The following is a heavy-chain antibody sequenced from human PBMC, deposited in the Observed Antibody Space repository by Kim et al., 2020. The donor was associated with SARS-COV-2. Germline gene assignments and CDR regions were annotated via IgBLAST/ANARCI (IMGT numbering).Heavy chain of an antibody. CDR2: IYYSGST. J-gene: IGHJ5*02. CDR3: ARVEGAWFDP. CDR1: GSISSGGYY. Sequence: GSISSGGYYRSWLRQHPGKGLEWIGYIYYSGSTYYNPSLKSRVTISVDTSKNQFSLKLSSVTAADTAVYYCARVEGAWFDPWGQGTLVTVSS. V-gene: IGHV4-31*02.